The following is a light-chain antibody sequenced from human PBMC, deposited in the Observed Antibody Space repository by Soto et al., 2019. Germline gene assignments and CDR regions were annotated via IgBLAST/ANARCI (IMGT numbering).Light chain of an antibody. Sequence: EIVMTQSPATLSVSPGERATLSCRASQSVYSNLAWYQQKPGQAPRLLIYGASTRATGIPARFSGSGSGTEFTLTISSPQSEDFAVYYCQQYNSWPLTFGGGTKVEIK. CDR1: QSVYSN. CDR2: GAS. CDR3: QQYNSWPLT. J-gene: IGKJ4*01. V-gene: IGKV3-15*01.